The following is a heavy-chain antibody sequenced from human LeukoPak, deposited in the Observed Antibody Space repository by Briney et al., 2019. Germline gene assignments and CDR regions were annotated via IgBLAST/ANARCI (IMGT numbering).Heavy chain of an antibody. CDR2: IYYSGST. V-gene: IGHV4-61*10. Sequence: PSETLSLTCTVSDGSISSGSYYWSWIRQPAGKGLEWIGYIYYSGSTNYNPSLKSRVTISVDTSKNQFSLKLSSVTAADTAVYYCARDLKYWGQGTLVTVSS. J-gene: IGHJ4*02. CDR3: ARDLKY. CDR1: DGSISSGSYY.